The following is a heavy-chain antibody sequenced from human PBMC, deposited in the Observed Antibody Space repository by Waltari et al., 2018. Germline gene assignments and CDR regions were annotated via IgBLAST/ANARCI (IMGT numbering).Heavy chain of an antibody. CDR2: ISSGSSYI. J-gene: IGHJ4*02. CDR3: AREWGVMVGTAGYYFDY. V-gene: IGHV3-21*01. CDR1: GFTFIRER. D-gene: IGHD3-9*01. Sequence: EVQLVGSGGGLVKPGGSLRLSCEASGFTFIRERRNGVRQAPGKGLEWVSSISSGSSYIFYADSVKGRFTISRDNAKNSLYLQMNSLRVEDTAVYYCAREWGVMVGTAGYYFDYWGQGSLVTVSS.